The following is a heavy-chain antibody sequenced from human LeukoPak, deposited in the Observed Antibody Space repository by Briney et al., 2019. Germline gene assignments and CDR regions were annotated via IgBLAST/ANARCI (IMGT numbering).Heavy chain of an antibody. CDR1: GYTFTSYD. J-gene: IGHJ3*02. V-gene: IGHV1-8*01. CDR3: ARVLGHSSSWYYGGSFDI. D-gene: IGHD6-13*01. Sequence: ASVKVSCKASGYTFTSYDINWVRQATGQGLEWMGWMNPNSGNTGYAQKFQGRVTMTRNTSISTAYMELSSLRSEDTAAYYCARVLGHSSSWYYGGSFDIWGQGTMVTVSS. CDR2: MNPNSGNT.